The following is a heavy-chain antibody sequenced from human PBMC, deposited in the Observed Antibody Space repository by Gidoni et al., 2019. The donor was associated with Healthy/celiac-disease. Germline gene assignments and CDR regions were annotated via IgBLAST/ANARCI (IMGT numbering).Heavy chain of an antibody. CDR2: IIPSFGTA. Sequence: QVQLVQSGAEVKQPGSSVKVSCKASGGTFSSSAISWVRQAPGQGLEWMGGIIPSFGTANYEQKFQGRVTITADESTSTAYMELSSLRSEDTAVYYCAGRRDTYYYDSSVLGLAFDIWGQGTMVTVSS. D-gene: IGHD3-22*01. J-gene: IGHJ3*02. CDR3: AGRRDTYYYDSSVLGLAFDI. V-gene: IGHV1-69*01. CDR1: GGTFSSSA.